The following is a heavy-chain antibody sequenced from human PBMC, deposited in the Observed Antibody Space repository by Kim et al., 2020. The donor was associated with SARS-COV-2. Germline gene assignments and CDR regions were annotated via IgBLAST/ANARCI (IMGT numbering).Heavy chain of an antibody. CDR3: TSIKYSDGWPLPFFD. CDR1: GFSFGDYA. D-gene: IGHD6-25*01. Sequence: GGSLRLSCTTSGFSFGDYAMSWVRQAPGKGLEWVGFIRSNSYGGTTEYAASVKGRFILSRDDYKSIAYMKRNSLKTEDTAEYYSTSIKYSDGWPLPFFD. CDR2: IRSNSYGGTT. J-gene: IGHJ4*01. V-gene: IGHV3-49*04.